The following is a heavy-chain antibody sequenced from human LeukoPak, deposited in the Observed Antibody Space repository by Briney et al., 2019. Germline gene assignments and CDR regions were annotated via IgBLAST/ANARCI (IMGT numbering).Heavy chain of an antibody. CDR1: GFTFSSYE. V-gene: IGHV3-48*03. CDR3: ARATVTEKFEALDY. D-gene: IGHD4-17*01. Sequence: GGSLRLSCAASGFTFSSYEMNWVRQAPGKGLEWVSYISSSGSTIYYADSVKGRFTISRDNAKNSLYLQMNSLRAEDTAVYYCARATVTEKFEALDYWGQGTLVTVSS. J-gene: IGHJ4*02. CDR2: ISSSGSTI.